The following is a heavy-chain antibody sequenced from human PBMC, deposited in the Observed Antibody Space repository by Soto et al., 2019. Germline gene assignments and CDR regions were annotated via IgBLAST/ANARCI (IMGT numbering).Heavy chain of an antibody. D-gene: IGHD3-22*01. CDR3: ARDTNYYDSSGYYPPQTFYYYYGMDV. Sequence: GGSLRLSCAASGFTFSSYGMHWVRQAPGKGLEWVAVIWYDGSNKYYADSVKGRFTISRDNSKNTLYLQMNSLRAEDTAVYYCARDTNYYDSSGYYPPQTFYYYYGMDVWGQGTTVTVSS. V-gene: IGHV3-33*01. J-gene: IGHJ6*02. CDR2: IWYDGSNK. CDR1: GFTFSSYG.